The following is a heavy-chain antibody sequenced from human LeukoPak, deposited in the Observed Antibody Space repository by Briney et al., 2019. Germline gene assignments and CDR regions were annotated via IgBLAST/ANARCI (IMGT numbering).Heavy chain of an antibody. J-gene: IGHJ4*02. D-gene: IGHD4-17*01. V-gene: IGHV3-23*01. Sequence: TGGSLRLSCAASGFSFNSYAMSWVRQAPGKGLEWVSAISGSGGSTYYADSVKGRFTISRDNSKNTLYLQMNSLRAEDTAVYYCAKERYTVTTVPFDYWGQGTLVTVSS. CDR1: GFSFNSYA. CDR2: ISGSGGST. CDR3: AKERYTVTTVPFDY.